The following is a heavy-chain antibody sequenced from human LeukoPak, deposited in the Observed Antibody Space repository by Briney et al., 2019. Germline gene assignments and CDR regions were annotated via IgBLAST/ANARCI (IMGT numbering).Heavy chain of an antibody. D-gene: IGHD4-17*01. CDR1: GFTFSSYA. Sequence: GGSLRLSCAASGFTFSSYAMSWVRQAPGKGLEWVSAISGSGGSTYYADSVKGRFTISRDNSKNTLYLQMNSLRAEDTAVYYCAKDALTTVTTWRGPAFDCWGQGTLVTVSS. J-gene: IGHJ4*02. CDR2: ISGSGGST. V-gene: IGHV3-23*01. CDR3: AKDALTTVTTWRGPAFDC.